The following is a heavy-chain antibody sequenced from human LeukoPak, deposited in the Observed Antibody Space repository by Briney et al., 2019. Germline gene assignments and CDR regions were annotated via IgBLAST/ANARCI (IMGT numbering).Heavy chain of an antibody. CDR2: INPNSGGT. J-gene: IGHJ4*02. CDR3: ARVRRIAAADAYLDY. V-gene: IGHV1-2*02. Sequence: ASVKVSCKASGYTFTRYYIHWVRQAPGQGLEGMGLINPNSGGTNYAQKFQGRVTMTRDTSISTAYMEPSRLRSDDTGVSYCARVRRIAAADAYLDYWGQGTLVTASS. D-gene: IGHD6-13*01. CDR1: GYTFTRYY.